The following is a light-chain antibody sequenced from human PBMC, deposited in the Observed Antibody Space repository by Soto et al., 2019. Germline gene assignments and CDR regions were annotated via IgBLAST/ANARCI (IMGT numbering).Light chain of an antibody. Sequence: EILLAQSPATLSLSPGARATLSCKASQDVGIFLAWYQQKPGQAPRLLIHDASNRAAGVPARFSGSGSGRDFTLTITSLEPEDFAVYYCQQRSTWLSTFGQGTKLEV. CDR1: QDVGIF. V-gene: IGKV3-11*02. J-gene: IGKJ2*01. CDR2: DAS. CDR3: QQRSTWLST.